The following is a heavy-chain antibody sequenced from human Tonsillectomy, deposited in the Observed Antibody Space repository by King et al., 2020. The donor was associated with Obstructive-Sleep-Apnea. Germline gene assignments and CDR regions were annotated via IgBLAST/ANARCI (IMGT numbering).Heavy chain of an antibody. CDR3: SHQIDYYYVWTS. CDR2: IKSKRGGGTV. D-gene: IGHD2-2*01. Sequence: VQLVESGGGLVKPGGSLRLSCVVSGLTFSDAWLNWVRQAPGKGLEWVGRIKSKRGGGTVDYAAPVRGRFTISRDDSKNTLYLEMNSLKTEDTAVYYCSHQIDYYYVWTSGAKGPRSPSP. V-gene: IGHV3-15*01. CDR1: GLTFSDAW. J-gene: IGHJ6*02.